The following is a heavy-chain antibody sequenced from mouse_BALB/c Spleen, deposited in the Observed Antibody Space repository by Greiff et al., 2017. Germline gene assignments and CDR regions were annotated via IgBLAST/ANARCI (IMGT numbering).Heavy chain of an antibody. V-gene: IGHV5-9-4*01. CDR2: ISSGGSYT. D-gene: IGHD1-2*01. Sequence: EVKLMESGGGLVKPGGSLKLSCAASGFTFSSYAMSWVRQSPEKRLEWVAEISSGGSYTYYPDTVTGRFTISRDNAKNTLYLEMSSLRSEDTAMYYCARDDYGYWYAMDYWGQGTSVTVSS. CDR1: GFTFSSYA. CDR3: ARDDYGYWYAMDY. J-gene: IGHJ4*01.